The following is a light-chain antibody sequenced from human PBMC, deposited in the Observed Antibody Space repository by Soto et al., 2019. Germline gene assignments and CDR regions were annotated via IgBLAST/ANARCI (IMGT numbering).Light chain of an antibody. J-gene: IGLJ1*01. Sequence: QSVLTQPASVSGSPGQSITISCTGTSSDVGGYNYVSWYQQHPGKAPKLMLYDVSNRPSGVSNRFSGSKSGNTASLTISGLQAEDEADYYCSSYTSSSTPDVFGTGTKVTVL. CDR1: SSDVGGYNY. CDR2: DVS. CDR3: SSYTSSSTPDV. V-gene: IGLV2-14*01.